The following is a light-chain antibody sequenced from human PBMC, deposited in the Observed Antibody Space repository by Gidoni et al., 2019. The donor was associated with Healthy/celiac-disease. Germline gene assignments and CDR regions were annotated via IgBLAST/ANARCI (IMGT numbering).Light chain of an antibody. Sequence: EIVMTQSPATLSGSPGERATLSCRASQSVSSNLAWYQQKPGQAPRLLIYGASTRATGIPARFSGSGSGTEFTLTISSLQSEDFAVYYCQQYNNWPYTFGQGTKLEIK. CDR3: QQYNNWPYT. CDR2: GAS. J-gene: IGKJ2*01. CDR1: QSVSSN. V-gene: IGKV3-15*01.